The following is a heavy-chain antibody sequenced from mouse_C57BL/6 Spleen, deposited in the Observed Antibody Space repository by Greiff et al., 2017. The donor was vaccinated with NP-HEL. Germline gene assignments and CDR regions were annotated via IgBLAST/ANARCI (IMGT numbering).Heavy chain of an antibody. D-gene: IGHD2-1*01. CDR1: GFNIIDYY. CDR2: IDPEDGET. J-gene: IGHJ2*01. V-gene: IGHV14-2*01. Sequence: EVQLQQSGAELVKPGASVKLSCTASGFNIIDYYMHWVNQRPEQGLEWIGRIDPEDGETKYAPKFQGKATITAATSSNTAYLQLSSLTSEDTAVYYCASRGDYGNYVDYWGQGTTLTVSS. CDR3: ASRGDYGNYVDY.